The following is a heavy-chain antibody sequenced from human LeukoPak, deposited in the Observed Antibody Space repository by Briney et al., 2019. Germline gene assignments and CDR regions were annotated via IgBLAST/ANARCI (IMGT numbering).Heavy chain of an antibody. J-gene: IGHJ4*02. CDR1: GGSISSSSYY. D-gene: IGHD5-12*01. Sequence: SETLSLTCTVSGGSISSSSYYWGWIRQPPGKGLEWIGSTYYSGSTYYNPSLKSRVTISVDTSKNQFSLKLSSVTAADTAVYYCARHSGYYFDYWGRGTLVTVSS. V-gene: IGHV4-39*01. CDR3: ARHSGYYFDY. CDR2: TYYSGST.